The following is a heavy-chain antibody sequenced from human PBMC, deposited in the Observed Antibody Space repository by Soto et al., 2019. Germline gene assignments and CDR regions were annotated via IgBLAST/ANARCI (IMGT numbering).Heavy chain of an antibody. CDR1: GFTFSSYA. J-gene: IGHJ4*02. V-gene: IGHV3-23*01. CDR3: TKTDYCSGGSCRYFDY. Sequence: GGSLRLSCAASGFTFSSYAMSWVRQAPGKGLEWVSGISGSDGYIYYADSVRGRFTISRDNSKNTLYLQMNSLRAEDTAVYYCTKTDYCSGGSCRYFDYWGQGTLVTVSS. D-gene: IGHD2-15*01. CDR2: ISGSDGYI.